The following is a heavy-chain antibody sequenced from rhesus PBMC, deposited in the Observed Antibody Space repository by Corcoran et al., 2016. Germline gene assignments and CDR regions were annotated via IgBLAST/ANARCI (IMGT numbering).Heavy chain of an antibody. V-gene: IGHV4S2*01. CDR2: IYGRGGST. J-gene: IGHJ5-2*02. CDR1: GASISSNY. D-gene: IGHD3-16*01. CDR3: ARDRAVYYSGSYYHGRSV. Sequence: QVQLQESGPGLVKPSETLPLTCAVSGASISSNYWSWIRQAPGKGLEWIGRIYGRGGSTDYNPSLKSRVTISIDTSKNQFSLKRSSVTAADTAVYYCARDRAVYYSGSYYHGRSVWGRGVLVTVSS.